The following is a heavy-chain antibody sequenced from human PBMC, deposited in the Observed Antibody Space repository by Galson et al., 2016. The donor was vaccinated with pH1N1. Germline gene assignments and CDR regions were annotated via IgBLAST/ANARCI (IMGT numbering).Heavy chain of an antibody. Sequence: SLRLSCAASGFIFSDYWMSWVRQAPGKGLEWVAVILYDGTNEYYADSVKGRFTISRDKTQSTVYLQMNSLRTEDTAVYYCARDSEYSGHEGFHWGQGTLVIVSS. CDR3: ARDSEYSGHEGFH. V-gene: IGHV3-30*03. D-gene: IGHD5-12*01. J-gene: IGHJ4*02. CDR1: GFIFSDYW. CDR2: ILYDGTNE.